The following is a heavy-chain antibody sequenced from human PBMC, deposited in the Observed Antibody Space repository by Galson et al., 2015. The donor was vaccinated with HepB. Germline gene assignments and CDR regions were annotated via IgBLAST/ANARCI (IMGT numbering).Heavy chain of an antibody. CDR3: ARAAGDYYDSSGYYHDY. V-gene: IGHV1-8*01. CDR2: MNPNSGNT. Sequence: SVKVSCKASGYTFTSYDINWVRQATGQGLEWMGWMNPNSGNTGYVQKFQGRVTMTRNTSISTAYMELSSLRSEDTAVYYCARAAGDYYDSSGYYHDYWGQGTLVTVSS. D-gene: IGHD3-22*01. CDR1: GYTFTSYD. J-gene: IGHJ4*02.